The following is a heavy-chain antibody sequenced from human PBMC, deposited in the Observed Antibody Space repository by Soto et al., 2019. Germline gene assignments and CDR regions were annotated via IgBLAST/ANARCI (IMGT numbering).Heavy chain of an antibody. CDR1: GGSISSYY. CDR2: IYYSGST. V-gene: IGHV4-59*01. D-gene: IGHD2-15*01. J-gene: IGHJ4*02. CDR3: ARVVVAATPDYFDY. Sequence: PSETLSLTCTVSGGSISSYYWSWIRQPPGKGLEWIGYIYYSGSTNYNPSLKSRVTISVDTSKNQFSLKLSSVTAADTAVYYCARVVVAATPDYFDYWGQGTMVTVYS.